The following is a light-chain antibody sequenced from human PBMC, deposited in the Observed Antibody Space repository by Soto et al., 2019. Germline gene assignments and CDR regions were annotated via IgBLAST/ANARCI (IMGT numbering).Light chain of an antibody. V-gene: IGKV3-11*01. CDR1: QSVSSY. CDR2: EAS. Sequence: EIVLTQSPATLSLSPGERATLSCRAIQSVSSYLAWYQQKPGQAPRLLIYEASNRATGIPARFSGSGSGTDFSFTISSLEPEEFALYYCQQRSNWPWTFGQGTKVEIK. CDR3: QQRSNWPWT. J-gene: IGKJ1*01.